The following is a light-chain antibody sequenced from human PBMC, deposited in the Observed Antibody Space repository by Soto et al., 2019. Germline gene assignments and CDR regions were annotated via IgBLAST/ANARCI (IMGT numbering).Light chain of an antibody. CDR3: ATWESSRNWV. J-gene: IGLJ3*02. CDR2: DSI. Sequence: QSVLTQSASVSAAPGQTVTISCSGSSSNIGNNYVSWYQLLPETAPKLLIYDSIKRPSGIPDRFSGSKSGTSATLVITGLQTGDEADYYCATWESSRNWVFGGGTKLTVL. V-gene: IGLV1-51*01. CDR1: SSNIGNNY.